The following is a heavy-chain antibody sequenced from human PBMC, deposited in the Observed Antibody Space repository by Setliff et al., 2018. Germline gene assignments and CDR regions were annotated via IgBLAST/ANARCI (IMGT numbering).Heavy chain of an antibody. Sequence: ASVKVSCKVFGYTLTELSMHWVRQAPGKGLEWMGGFDPEDGETIYAQKFQGRDTMTEDTSTDTAYMELSSLRSEDTAVYYCATGGLLWFGELSGGAFDIWGQGTMVTVSS. CDR1: GYTLTELS. CDR2: FDPEDGET. D-gene: IGHD3-10*01. J-gene: IGHJ3*02. V-gene: IGHV1-24*01. CDR3: ATGGLLWFGELSGGAFDI.